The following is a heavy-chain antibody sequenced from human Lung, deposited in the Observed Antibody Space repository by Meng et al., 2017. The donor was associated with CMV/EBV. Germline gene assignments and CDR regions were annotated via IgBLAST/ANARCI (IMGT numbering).Heavy chain of an antibody. CDR2: IRYDEKTK. CDR3: ARDPSGSYDY. V-gene: IGHV3-30*02. D-gene: IGHD1-26*01. CDR1: GFNFKIFG. Sequence: GESLKISCATSGFNFKIFGMHWLRQLPGKGLEWVAFIRYDEKTKYYADSVKGRFTIFRDNSKNTLYLQMNSLRAEDTAVYYCARDPSGSYDYWGQGTLVTVSS. J-gene: IGHJ4*02.